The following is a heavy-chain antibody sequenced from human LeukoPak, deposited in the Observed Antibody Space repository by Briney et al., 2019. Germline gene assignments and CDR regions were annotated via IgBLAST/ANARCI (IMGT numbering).Heavy chain of an antibody. V-gene: IGHV4-4*02. D-gene: IGHD2-2*01. Sequence: SETLSLTCAVSGGSISSSNWWSWVCQPPGKGLEWIGEIYHSGSTNYNPSLKSRVTISVDKSKNQFSLKLSSVTAADTAVYYCARIMGRGYCISTSCRGDWFDPWGQGTLVTVSS. J-gene: IGHJ5*02. CDR2: IYHSGST. CDR1: GGSISSSNW. CDR3: ARIMGRGYCISTSCRGDWFDP.